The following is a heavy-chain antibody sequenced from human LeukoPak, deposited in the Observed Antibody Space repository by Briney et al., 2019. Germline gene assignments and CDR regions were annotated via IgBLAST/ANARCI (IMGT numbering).Heavy chain of an antibody. V-gene: IGHV3-74*01. Sequence: GGSLRLTCAASGFIFSRHWMHWVRQAPGKGLVWVSRINSDGSSTSYADSVKGRFTISRDNAKNTLYLQMNSLRAEDTAVYYCARDWRGLDYWGQGTLVTVSS. J-gene: IGHJ4*02. CDR2: INSDGSST. CDR1: GFIFSRHW. CDR3: ARDWRGLDY. D-gene: IGHD3-10*01.